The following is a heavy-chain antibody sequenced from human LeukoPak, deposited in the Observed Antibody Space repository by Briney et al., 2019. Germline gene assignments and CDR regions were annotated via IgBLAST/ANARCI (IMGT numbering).Heavy chain of an antibody. Sequence: PGGSLRLSCAASGVTFSSYAMRRVRQAPGKGLEWVAVISDDGSNKYYADSVKGRFTISRDNSKNTLYLQINSLRAEDTAVYYCARTIFGVVTDHDYYYYGMDVWGQGTTVTVSS. J-gene: IGHJ6*02. V-gene: IGHV3-30-3*01. CDR1: GVTFSSYA. D-gene: IGHD3-3*01. CDR3: ARTIFGVVTDHDYYYYGMDV. CDR2: ISDDGSNK.